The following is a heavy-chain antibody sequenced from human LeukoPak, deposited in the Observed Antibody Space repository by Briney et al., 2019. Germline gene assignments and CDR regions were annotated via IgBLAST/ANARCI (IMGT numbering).Heavy chain of an antibody. J-gene: IGHJ4*02. V-gene: IGHV4-4*07. D-gene: IGHD5-24*01. Sequence: SETLSLTCTVSGYSISSAYYWGWIRQPAGKGLEWIGRIYTSGSTNYNPSLKSRVTMSVDTSKNQFSLKLSSVTAADTAVYYCARVRGGYNYEDYFDYWGQGTLVTVSS. CDR3: ARVRGGYNYEDYFDY. CDR2: IYTSGST. CDR1: GYSISSAYY.